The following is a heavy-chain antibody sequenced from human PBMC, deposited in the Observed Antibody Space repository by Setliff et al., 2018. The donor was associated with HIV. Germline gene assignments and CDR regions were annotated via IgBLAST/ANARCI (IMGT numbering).Heavy chain of an antibody. CDR2: INAGNGNT. J-gene: IGHJ3*02. D-gene: IGHD6-19*01. CDR1: GYTFTSYA. CDR3: AREGQWLDMGDAFDI. V-gene: IGHV1-3*01. Sequence: ASVKVSCKASGYTFTSYAMHWVRQAPGQRLEWMGWINAGNGNTKYSQKFQGRVTITRDTSASTAYMELSSLRSEDTAAYYCAREGQWLDMGDAFDIWGQGTMVTVSS.